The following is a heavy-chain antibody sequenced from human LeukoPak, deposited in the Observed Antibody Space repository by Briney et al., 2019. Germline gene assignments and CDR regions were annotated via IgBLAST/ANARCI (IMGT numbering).Heavy chain of an antibody. J-gene: IGHJ5*02. CDR2: IYHSGST. V-gene: IGHV4-38-2*01. CDR1: GYSISSGYY. CDR3: ARESLLGYCSSTSCYASGFDP. Sequence: SETLSLTCAVSGYSISSGYYWGWIRQPPGKGLEWIGSIYHSGSTCYNPSLKSRVTISVDTSKNQFSLKLSPVTAADTAVYYCARESLLGYCSSTSCYASGFDPWGQGTLVTVSS. D-gene: IGHD2-2*01.